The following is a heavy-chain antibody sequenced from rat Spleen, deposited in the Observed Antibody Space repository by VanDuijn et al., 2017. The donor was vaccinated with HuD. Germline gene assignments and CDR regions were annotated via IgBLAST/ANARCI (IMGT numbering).Heavy chain of an antibody. CDR3: ARLTIGS. V-gene: IGHV2-15*01. J-gene: IGHJ2*01. D-gene: IGHD1-3*01. Sequence: QVQLKESGPGLVQPSQTLSLTCTVAGFSLTSYTVSWVRQPPGKGLEWMGGIWVDGSTDYNSALKSRLSISRDTSKSQVFLKMNSLQTEDTAMYFCARLTIGSWGQGVMVTVSS. CDR2: IWVDGST. CDR1: GFSLTSYT.